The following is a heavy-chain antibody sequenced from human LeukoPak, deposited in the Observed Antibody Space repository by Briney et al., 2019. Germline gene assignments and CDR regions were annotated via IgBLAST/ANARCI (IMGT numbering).Heavy chain of an antibody. Sequence: GGTLRLSCAASGFTFSSYGMSWVRQAPGKGLEWVSFIYSDNTHYSDSVKGRFTISRDNAKNSLNLQMNSLRAEDTAVYYCARDRREIKLWPREYYYYYMDVWGKGTTVTISS. J-gene: IGHJ6*03. D-gene: IGHD5-18*01. CDR3: ARDRREIKLWPREYYYYYMDV. CDR2: IYSDNT. V-gene: IGHV3-21*06. CDR1: GFTFSSYG.